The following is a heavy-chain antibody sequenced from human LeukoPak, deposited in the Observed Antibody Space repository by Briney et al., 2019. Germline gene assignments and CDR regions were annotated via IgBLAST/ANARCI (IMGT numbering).Heavy chain of an antibody. D-gene: IGHD6-19*01. CDR2: IRQDGSEK. V-gene: IGHV3-7*03. Sequence: GGSLRLSCAASGFTFSSYWMSWVRQAPGKGLEWVANIRQDGSEKYYVDSVKGRFTISRDNAKNSLYLQMNSLRAEDTAVYYCARRSGWYTGYYFDYWGQGTLVTVSS. CDR3: ARRSGWYTGYYFDY. J-gene: IGHJ4*02. CDR1: GFTFSSYW.